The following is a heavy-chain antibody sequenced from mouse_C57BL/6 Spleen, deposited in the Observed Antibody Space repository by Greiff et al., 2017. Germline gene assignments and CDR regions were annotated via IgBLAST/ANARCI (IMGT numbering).Heavy chain of an antibody. D-gene: IGHD1-1*01. CDR1: GYTFTSYW. J-gene: IGHJ4*01. V-gene: IGHV1-59*01. CDR2: IDPYGSYT. CDR3: ARRLRYAMDY. Sequence: QVQLQQSGAELVRPGTSVKLSCKASGYTFTSYWMHWVKQRPGQGLEWIGDIDPYGSYTNYNHKFKGKATLTVDTSYSNAYMQLSSLTSEDSAVYYCARRLRYAMDYWGQGTSVTVSS.